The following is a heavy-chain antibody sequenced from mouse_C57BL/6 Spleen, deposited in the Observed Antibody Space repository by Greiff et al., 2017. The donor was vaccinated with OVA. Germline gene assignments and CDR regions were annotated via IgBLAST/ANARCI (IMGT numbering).Heavy chain of an antibody. CDR1: GYTFTSYW. Sequence: QVQLQQPGPELVKPGASVKLSCKASGYTFTSYWMHWVKQRPGQGLEWIGNINPSNGGTNYNEKFKSKATLTVDKSSSTAYMQLSSLTSEDSAVYYCAREDGKEGDYYAMDYWGQGTSVTVSS. V-gene: IGHV1-53*01. CDR2: INPSNGGT. CDR3: AREDGKEGDYYAMDY. D-gene: IGHD2-1*01. J-gene: IGHJ4*01.